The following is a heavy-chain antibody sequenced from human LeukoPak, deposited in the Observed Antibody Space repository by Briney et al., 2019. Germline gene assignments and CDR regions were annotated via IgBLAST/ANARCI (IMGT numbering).Heavy chain of an antibody. J-gene: IGHJ4*02. V-gene: IGHV3-7*01. D-gene: IGHD4/OR15-4a*01. CDR3: ARDYDYSLDY. CDR2: INLDGGDK. CDR1: GLTLGNYW. Sequence: GGSLRLSCAAPGLTLGNYWMSWVRQAPGKGLEWVANINLDGGDKSYVGSVKGRFTISRDNAKNSLYLQMNSLGAEDTAVYYCARDYDYSLDYWGQGTLVTVSS.